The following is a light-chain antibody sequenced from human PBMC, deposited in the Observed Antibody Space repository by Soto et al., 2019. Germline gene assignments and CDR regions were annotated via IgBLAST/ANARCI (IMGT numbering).Light chain of an antibody. CDR1: QSVSSNN. Sequence: EIVWTQSPGTLSLSPGESATLSCRASQSVSSNNLAWYQQKPGQAPRLLIYGASSRATGIPDRFSGSASGTDFTLTISSLEREDFAVYFCQHYGSSRTFGQGTKVEIK. V-gene: IGKV3-20*01. CDR3: QHYGSSRT. CDR2: GAS. J-gene: IGKJ1*01.